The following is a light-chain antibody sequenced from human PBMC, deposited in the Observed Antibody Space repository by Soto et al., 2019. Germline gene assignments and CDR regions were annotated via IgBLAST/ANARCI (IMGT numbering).Light chain of an antibody. CDR2: DVS. V-gene: IGLV2-11*01. J-gene: IGLJ2*01. Sequence: QSALTQPRSVSGSPGQSVTISCTGTSSDVGGYDFVSWYQQHPGKAPKLMISDVSKRPSGVPDRFSGSKSGNTASLTISGLQAEDEADYYCCSYAGDLALFGGGTKLTV. CDR3: CSYAGDLAL. CDR1: SSDVGGYDF.